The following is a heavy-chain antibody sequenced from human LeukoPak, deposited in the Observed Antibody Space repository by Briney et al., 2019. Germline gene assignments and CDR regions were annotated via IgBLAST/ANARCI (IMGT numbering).Heavy chain of an antibody. CDR3: ARQFGGNSEFDY. CDR2: IFYSGST. J-gene: IGHJ4*02. Sequence: SETLSLTCTVSGGSISSYYWNWIRQPPGKGLEWIGYIFYSGSTNYNPSLKSRVTISVDTSKNQFSLKLSSVTAADTTVYYCARQFGGNSEFDYWGQGTLVTVSS. D-gene: IGHD4-23*01. V-gene: IGHV4-59*08. CDR1: GGSISSYY.